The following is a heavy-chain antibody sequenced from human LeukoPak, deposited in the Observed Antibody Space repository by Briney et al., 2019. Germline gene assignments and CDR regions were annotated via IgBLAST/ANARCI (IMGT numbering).Heavy chain of an antibody. CDR1: GYTFSDYY. J-gene: IGHJ4*02. CDR3: AREYSSGWYALGYFDY. CDR2: INPNSGGT. Sequence: ASVKVSCKASGYTFSDYYIHWVRQAPGQGLECMGWINPNSGGTNYAQKLQGRVTMTTDTSTSTAYMELRSLRSDDTAVYYCAREYSSGWYALGYFDYWGQGTLVTVSS. D-gene: IGHD6-19*01. V-gene: IGHV1-2*02.